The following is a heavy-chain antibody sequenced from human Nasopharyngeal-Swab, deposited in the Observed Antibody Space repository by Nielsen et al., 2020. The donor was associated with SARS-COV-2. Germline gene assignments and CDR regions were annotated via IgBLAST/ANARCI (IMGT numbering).Heavy chain of an antibody. D-gene: IGHD6-6*01. CDR3: AGRPYSSSYWFDP. CDR1: GGSISSYY. J-gene: IGHJ5*02. CDR2: INHSGST. Sequence: SETLSLTCTVSGGSISSYYWSWIRQPPGKGLEWIGEINHSGSTNYNPSLKSRVTISVDTSKNQFSLKLSSVTAADTAVYYCAGRPYSSSYWFDPWGQGTLVTVSS. V-gene: IGHV4-34*01.